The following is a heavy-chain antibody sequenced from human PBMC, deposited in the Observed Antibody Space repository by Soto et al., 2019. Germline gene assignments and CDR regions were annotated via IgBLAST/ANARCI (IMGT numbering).Heavy chain of an antibody. CDR1: GGSISRGGYY. Sequence: SETLSLTCTVSGGSISRGGYYWSWIRQHPGKGLECIGYISYSGSTYYNPSLKSRVTISVDTSKTQFSLKLSSVTAADTAVYYSARSERFLEWLPYDYWGQGTLVTVSS. V-gene: IGHV4-31*03. J-gene: IGHJ4*02. CDR3: ARSERFLEWLPYDY. D-gene: IGHD3-3*01. CDR2: ISYSGST.